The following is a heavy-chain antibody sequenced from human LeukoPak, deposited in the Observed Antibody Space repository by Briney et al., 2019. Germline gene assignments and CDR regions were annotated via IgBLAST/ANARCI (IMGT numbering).Heavy chain of an antibody. CDR1: GYTFTSYY. Sequence: ASVKVSCKASGYTFTSYYMHWVRQAPGQGLEWMGIINPSGGSTSYAQKFQGRVTMTRDTSTSTVYMELSSLRSEDTAVYYCARGGGYCSGGSCYPNWFDPGAREPWSPSPQ. D-gene: IGHD2-15*01. J-gene: IGHJ5*02. V-gene: IGHV1-46*01. CDR3: ARGGGYCSGGSCYPNWFDP. CDR2: INPSGGST.